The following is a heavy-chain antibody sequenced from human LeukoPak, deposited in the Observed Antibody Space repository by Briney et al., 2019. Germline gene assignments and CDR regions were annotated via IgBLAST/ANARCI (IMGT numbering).Heavy chain of an antibody. V-gene: IGHV5-51*01. Sequence: GESLKISCKASGHSFTNHWIGWVRQMPGIGLEWVGIINFGDSETLYSPSFQGQVTISLDRSISTTYLQWRSLKASDTATYYCATRPYAGSPNWYDPWGQGTLVTVSS. J-gene: IGHJ5*02. D-gene: IGHD1-26*01. CDR2: INFGDSET. CDR3: ATRPYAGSPNWYDP. CDR1: GHSFTNHW.